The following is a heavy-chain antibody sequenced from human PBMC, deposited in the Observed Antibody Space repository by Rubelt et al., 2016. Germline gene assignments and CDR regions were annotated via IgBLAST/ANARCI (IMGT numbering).Heavy chain of an antibody. CDR1: GFTFSSYA. CDR2: ISDGGGSA. Sequence: EVQLVESGGGLVQPGGSLRLSCAASGFTFSSYAMSWVRQAPGKGLEWVSTISDGGGSAYYADSVKGRFTISRDNSKKTLYLQMTGLSAEDTAVDYGARGARSAGVAVWGRGTTVTVSS. J-gene: IGHJ6*02. CDR3: ARGARSAGVAV. V-gene: IGHV3-23*04.